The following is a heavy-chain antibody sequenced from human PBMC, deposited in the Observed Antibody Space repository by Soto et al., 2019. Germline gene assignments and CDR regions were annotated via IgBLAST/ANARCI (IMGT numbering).Heavy chain of an antibody. CDR1: GFSLSTTGVG. CDR2: LYWDDDK. Sequence: QITLKESGPTLVKPTQTLTLTCTFSGFSLSTTGVGVGWIRQPPGKALAWLALLYWDDDKHYSPSLKSRLTVTKDTSKNQVVLTMTIMDPVDTDTYYCALRRGTGDLEYWGQVPLVTASS. CDR3: ALRRGTGDLEY. D-gene: IGHD7-27*01. J-gene: IGHJ4*02. V-gene: IGHV2-5*02.